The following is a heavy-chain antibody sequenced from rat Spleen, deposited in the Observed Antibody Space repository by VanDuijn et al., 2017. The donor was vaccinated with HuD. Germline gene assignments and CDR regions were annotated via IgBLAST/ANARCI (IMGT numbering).Heavy chain of an antibody. CDR2: ITNAAGKV. V-gene: IGHV5-25*01. Sequence: EVQLVESDGGLVLPGRSLKLSCAAAGFISSDHYMAWVRQAPTKGPEWVASITNAAGKVYYPDSVKGRFTISRDNAKNTLYLQMNSLRSEDTATYYCERQWDNWGQGVMVTVSS. J-gene: IGHJ2*01. CDR1: GFISSDHY. CDR3: ERQWDN.